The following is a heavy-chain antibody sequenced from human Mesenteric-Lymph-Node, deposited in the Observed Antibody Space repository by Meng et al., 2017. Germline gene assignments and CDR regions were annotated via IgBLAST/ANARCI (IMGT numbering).Heavy chain of an antibody. V-gene: IGHV3-53*01. D-gene: IGHD3-16*02. CDR1: GVTVSRNA. CDR3: HVFVKYGLDV. CDR2: IYSDSRT. Sequence: GESLKISCAASGVTVSRNAINWVRRAPGKGLEWVSLIYSDSRTYYADSVKGRFTISRDDSKNTVLLQMDSLRDEDTAVYYCHVFVKYGLDVWGQGTTVTVSS. J-gene: IGHJ6*02.